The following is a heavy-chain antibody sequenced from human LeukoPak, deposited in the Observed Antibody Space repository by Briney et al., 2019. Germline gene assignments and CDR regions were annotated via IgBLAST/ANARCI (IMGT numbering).Heavy chain of an antibody. D-gene: IGHD5-18*01. V-gene: IGHV4-34*01. J-gene: IGHJ4*02. Sequence: SETLSLTCTVSGGSISSYYWSWIRQPPGKRLEWIGEINHSGSTNYNPSLKSRVTISVDTSKNQFSLKLSSVTAADTAVYYCARVRIQPWEDPFDDWGQGTLVTVSS. CDR2: INHSGST. CDR1: GGSISSYY. CDR3: ARVRIQPWEDPFDD.